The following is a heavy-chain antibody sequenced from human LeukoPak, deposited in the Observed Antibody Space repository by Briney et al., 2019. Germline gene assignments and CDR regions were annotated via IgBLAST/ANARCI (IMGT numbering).Heavy chain of an antibody. J-gene: IGHJ5*02. CDR1: GGSISSGGYS. D-gene: IGHD3-9*01. CDR3: ARSESKYYDILTGYSGSTWFDP. V-gene: IGHV4-30-2*01. CDR2: IYHSGST. Sequence: SETLSLTCAVSGGSISSGGYSWSWIRQPPGKGLEWIGYIYHSGSTYYNPSLKSQVTISVDRSKNQFSLKLSSVTAADTAVYYCARSESKYYDILTGYSGSTWFDPWGQGTLVTVSS.